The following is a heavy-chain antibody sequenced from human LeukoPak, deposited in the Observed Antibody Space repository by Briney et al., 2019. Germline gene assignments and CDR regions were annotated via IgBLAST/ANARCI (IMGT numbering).Heavy chain of an antibody. D-gene: IGHD1-1*01. Sequence: PSETLSLTCTVSGYSISSGYYWGWIRQPPGKGLEWIGSIYHSGSTYYNPSLKSRVTISVDTSKNQFSLKLSSVTAADTAVYYCARVSGGTTGTTSYYYYMDVWGKGTTVTVSS. V-gene: IGHV4-38-2*02. CDR3: ARVSGGTTGTTSYYYYMDV. J-gene: IGHJ6*03. CDR1: GYSISSGYY. CDR2: IYHSGST.